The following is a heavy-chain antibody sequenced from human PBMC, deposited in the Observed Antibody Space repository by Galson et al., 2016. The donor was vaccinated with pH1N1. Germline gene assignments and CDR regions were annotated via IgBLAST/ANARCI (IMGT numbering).Heavy chain of an antibody. J-gene: IGHJ2*01. Sequence: SVKVSCKASGYTFTNFDINWVRQATGQGLEWMGWMNPNSGNTGYAQKFQGRVTMTRNTSIRTAYMELSSLRSEDTAIYYCAIMYCGGDCPPGYFDLWGRGTPVTVSS. CDR2: MNPNSGNT. V-gene: IGHV1-8*01. CDR3: AIMYCGGDCPPGYFDL. D-gene: IGHD2-21*02. CDR1: GYTFTNFD.